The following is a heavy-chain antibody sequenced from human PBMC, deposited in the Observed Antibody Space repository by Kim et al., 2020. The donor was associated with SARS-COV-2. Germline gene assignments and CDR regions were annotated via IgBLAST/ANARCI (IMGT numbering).Heavy chain of an antibody. J-gene: IGHJ5*02. CDR3: ARVRGVRAPPAWFDP. V-gene: IGHV3-66*01. CDR2: IYSGGST. D-gene: IGHD3-10*01. Sequence: GGSLRLSCAASGFTVSSNYMSWVRQAPGKGLEWVSVIYSGGSTYYADSVKGRFTISRDNSKNTLYLQMNSLRAEDTAVYYCARVRGVRAPPAWFDPWGQGTLVTVSS. CDR1: GFTVSSNY.